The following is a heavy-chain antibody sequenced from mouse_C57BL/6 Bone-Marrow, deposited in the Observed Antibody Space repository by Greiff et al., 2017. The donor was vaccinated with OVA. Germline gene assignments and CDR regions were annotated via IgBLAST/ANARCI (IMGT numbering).Heavy chain of an antibody. V-gene: IGHV1-69*01. CDR1: GYTFTSYW. J-gene: IGHJ2*01. D-gene: IGHD2-2*01. CDR3: ARFGGYDY. Sequence: VQLQQPGAELVMPGASVHHSCKASGYTFTSYWMHWVKQRPGQGLEWIGEIDPSDSYTNYNQKFKGKSTLTVDKSSSTAYMQLSSLTSEDSAVYYCARFGGYDYWGQGTTLTVSS. CDR2: IDPSDSYT.